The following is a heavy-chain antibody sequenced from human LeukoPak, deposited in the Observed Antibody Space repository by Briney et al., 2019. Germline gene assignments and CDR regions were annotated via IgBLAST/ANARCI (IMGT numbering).Heavy chain of an antibody. V-gene: IGHV1-18*01. CDR1: GYTFTHYG. CDR3: AXXGYGINIFDW. Sequence: ASVKVSCKASGYTFTHYGYAWVRQAPGQGLESMGWISGNNGNTNYVQKLQDRITLTTDTSTNTAYMELRSLRSDDTAIYYCAXXGYGINIFDWWXQGTLVTVSS. CDR2: ISGNNGNT. J-gene: IGHJ4*02. D-gene: IGHD3-3*02.